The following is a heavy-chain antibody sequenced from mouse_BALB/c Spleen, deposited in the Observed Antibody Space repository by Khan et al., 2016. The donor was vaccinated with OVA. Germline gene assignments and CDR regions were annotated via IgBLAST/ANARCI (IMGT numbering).Heavy chain of an antibody. Sequence: VQLQQSGAELAKPGASVKMSCKASGYTFTTYWMHWVKQRPGQGLEWIGYVNPSTGYTEYNQKFKDKATLTADKSSSAAYMQLSSLTSEDSAVYYCTRKGYGISWCVYWGQGTLVTVSA. CDR1: GYTFTTYW. CDR2: VNPSTGYT. J-gene: IGHJ3*01. V-gene: IGHV1-7*01. CDR3: TRKGYGISWCVY. D-gene: IGHD2-10*02.